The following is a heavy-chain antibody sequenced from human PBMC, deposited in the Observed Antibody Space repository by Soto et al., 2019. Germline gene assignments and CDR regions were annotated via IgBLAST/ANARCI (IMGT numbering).Heavy chain of an antibody. D-gene: IGHD1-1*01. CDR1: GYTFTSYD. CDR2: MNPNSGNT. J-gene: IGHJ6*02. CDR3: ARERNMYGMDV. Sequence: QVQLVQSGAEVKKPGASVKVSCKASGYTFTSYDINWVRQATGQGLEWMGWMNPNSGNTVYAQKFQDRVTMTRYTSISTAYMELSSLSSEDTAVYYCARERNMYGMDVWGQGTTVTVSS. V-gene: IGHV1-8*01.